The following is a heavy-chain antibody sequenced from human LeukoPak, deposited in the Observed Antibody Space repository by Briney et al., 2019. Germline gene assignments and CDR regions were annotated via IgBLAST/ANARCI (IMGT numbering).Heavy chain of an antibody. D-gene: IGHD3-22*01. V-gene: IGHV4-59*01. J-gene: IGHJ3*02. CDR2: TSHSGST. Sequence: SETLSLTCTVSGGSISSSHWSWIRQPPERGLEWIGYTSHSGSTNYKPSLKSRVSISIDTSKNQFSLKLASVTAADTAMYYCARGYYDARGDSNPFDIWGQGTMVTVPS. CDR1: GGSISSSH. CDR3: ARGYYDARGDSNPFDI.